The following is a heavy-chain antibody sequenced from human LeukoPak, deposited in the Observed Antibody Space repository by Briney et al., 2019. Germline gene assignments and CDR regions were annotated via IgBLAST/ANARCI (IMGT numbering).Heavy chain of an antibody. D-gene: IGHD1-1*01. Sequence: SDTLSLTCAVSGHSISSADWWGWIRQSPGKGLEWIGYVHDSGETHYNPSLKSRVTMSVDKPKNQFSLKLTSVTDVDTAVYHCAKKRNGISYFDSWGQGTLVTVSS. V-gene: IGHV4-28*01. CDR2: VHDSGET. CDR3: AKKRNGISYFDS. J-gene: IGHJ4*02. CDR1: GHSISSADW.